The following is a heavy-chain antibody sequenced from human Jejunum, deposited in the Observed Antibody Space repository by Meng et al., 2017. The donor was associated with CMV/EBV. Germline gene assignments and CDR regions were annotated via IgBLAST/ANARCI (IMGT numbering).Heavy chain of an antibody. Sequence: GFTFSSYTMNWVRQAPGKGLEWVSSISGNSNYIFYRDSVEGRFTISRDNAKNSLFLQMNSLRAEDSAVYYCARDMVWGDPNSFDAWGQGTLVTVSS. CDR1: GFTFSSYT. CDR2: ISGNSNYI. V-gene: IGHV3-21*01. J-gene: IGHJ5*02. CDR3: ARDMVWGDPNSFDA. D-gene: IGHD3-10*01.